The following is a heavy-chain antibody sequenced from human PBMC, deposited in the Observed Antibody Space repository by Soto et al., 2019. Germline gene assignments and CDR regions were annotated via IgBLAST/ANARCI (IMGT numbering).Heavy chain of an antibody. J-gene: IGHJ6*02. D-gene: IGHD6-25*01. CDR1: GFTFSSYS. V-gene: IGHV3-21*01. Sequence: PGGSLRLSCAASGFTFSSYSMNWVRQAPGKGLEWVSSISSSSSYIYYADSVKGRFTISRDNAKNSLYLQMNSLRAEDTAVYYCARPLGSGEIENYYYYYGMDGWGQGTTVTVSS. CDR2: ISSSSSYI. CDR3: ARPLGSGEIENYYYYYGMDG.